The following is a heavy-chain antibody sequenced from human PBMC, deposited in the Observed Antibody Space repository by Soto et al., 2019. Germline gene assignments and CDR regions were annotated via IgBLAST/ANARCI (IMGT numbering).Heavy chain of an antibody. CDR2: IYYSGST. CDR3: ARATRMVTYYYYYGMDV. D-gene: IGHD5-12*01. Sequence: SETLSLTCTVSGGSISSSSYYWGWIRQPPGKGLEWIGSIYYSGSTYYNPSLKSRVTISVDTSKNQFSLKLSSVTAADTAVYYCARATRMVTYYYYYGMDVWGQGTTVTVSS. CDR1: GGSISSSSYY. J-gene: IGHJ6*02. V-gene: IGHV4-39*01.